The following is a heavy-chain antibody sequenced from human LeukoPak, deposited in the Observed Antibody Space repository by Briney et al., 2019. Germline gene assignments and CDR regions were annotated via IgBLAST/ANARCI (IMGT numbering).Heavy chain of an antibody. CDR2: ISWNSGSI. Sequence: PGGSLRLSCAASGFTFDDYAMHWVRQAPGKGLEWVSGISWNSGSIGYADSVKGRFTISRDNAKNSLYLQMNSLRAEDTALYYCAKVVGSSWYSDDYRGQGTLVTVSS. CDR3: AKVVGSSWYSDDY. CDR1: GFTFDDYA. V-gene: IGHV3-9*01. J-gene: IGHJ4*02. D-gene: IGHD6-13*01.